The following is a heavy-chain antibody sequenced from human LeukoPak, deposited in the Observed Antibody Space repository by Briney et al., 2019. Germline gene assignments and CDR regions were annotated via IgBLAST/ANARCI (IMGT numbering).Heavy chain of an antibody. CDR1: GFTFSSYA. Sequence: GGSLRLFCAASGFTFSSYAMSWVRQAPGKGLEWVSAISGSGGSTYYADSVKGRFTISRDNSKNTLYLQMNSLRAEDTAVYYCAKPYSSGWPPIDFDYWGQGTLVTVSS. CDR3: AKPYSSGWPPIDFDY. CDR2: ISGSGGST. D-gene: IGHD6-19*01. V-gene: IGHV3-23*01. J-gene: IGHJ4*02.